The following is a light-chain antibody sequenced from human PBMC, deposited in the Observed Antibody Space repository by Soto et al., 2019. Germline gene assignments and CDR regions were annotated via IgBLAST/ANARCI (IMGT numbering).Light chain of an antibody. CDR2: DVT. CDR3: SSYISSTSSSSLV. J-gene: IGLJ2*01. V-gene: IGLV2-14*03. Sequence: QPVLTQPASVSGSPGQAITISCTGTASDIGIYNYVSWYQQYPDTAPKLIIFDVTNRPSGVSDRFSGSKSGNTASLTISGLQAEDEADYFCSSYISSTSSSSLVFGGGTKLTVL. CDR1: ASDIGIYNY.